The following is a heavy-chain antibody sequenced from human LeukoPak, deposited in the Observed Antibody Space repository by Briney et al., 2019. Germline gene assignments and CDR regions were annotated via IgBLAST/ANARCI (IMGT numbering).Heavy chain of an antibody. Sequence: GGSLRLSCAASGFTFSTYVMNWVRQAPGKGLEWVSYISHTSDAIYYPDSVKGRFTISRDNAKNSLYLQMNSLRDEDTAVYYCARASPSGYDYWGQGTLVTVSS. J-gene: IGHJ4*02. CDR1: GFTFSTYV. CDR3: ARASPSGYDY. V-gene: IGHV3-48*02. CDR2: ISHTSDAI. D-gene: IGHD3-22*01.